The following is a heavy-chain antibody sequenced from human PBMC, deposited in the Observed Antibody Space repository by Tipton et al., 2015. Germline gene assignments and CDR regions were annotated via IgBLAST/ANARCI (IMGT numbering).Heavy chain of an antibody. CDR2: ITSSSTYT. V-gene: IGHV3-21*01. D-gene: IGHD3-22*01. Sequence: SLRLSCAASGFSFSSDSMNWVRQAPGKGLEWISSITSSSTYTHYSDSVKGRFTISRDNAKNSLYLQMNNLRAEDTAVYYCARGGDYYDSSGDFDYWGQGTLVTVSS. CDR1: GFSFSSDS. J-gene: IGHJ4*02. CDR3: ARGGDYYDSSGDFDY.